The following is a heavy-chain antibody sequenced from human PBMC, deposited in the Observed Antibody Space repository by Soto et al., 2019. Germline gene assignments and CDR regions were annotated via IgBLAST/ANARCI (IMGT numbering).Heavy chain of an antibody. CDR1: GGSFSGYY. J-gene: IGHJ6*02. Sequence: SETLSLTCAVYGGSFSGYYWSWIRQPPGKGLEWIGEINHSGSTNYNPSLKSRVTISVDTSKNQFSLKLSSVTAADTAVYYCARRVVQNFYYYYYGMDVWGQGTTVTVSS. CDR3: ARRVVQNFYYYYYGMDV. D-gene: IGHD3-3*01. CDR2: INHSGST. V-gene: IGHV4-34*01.